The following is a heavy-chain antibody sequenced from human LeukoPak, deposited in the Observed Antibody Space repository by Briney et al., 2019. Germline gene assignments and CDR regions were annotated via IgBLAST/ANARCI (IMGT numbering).Heavy chain of an antibody. D-gene: IGHD5-18*01. Sequence: GTLRLSCAASGFIFRNYGMNWVRQPPGKGLEWVSGVSPNGETAYCADSVKGRFTISRDNSKNTVYLQVRSLRAEDTAVYYCAKDLGWIQFGYWGQGALVTVSS. CDR2: VSPNGETA. V-gene: IGHV3-23*01. J-gene: IGHJ4*02. CDR1: GFIFRNYG. CDR3: AKDLGWIQFGY.